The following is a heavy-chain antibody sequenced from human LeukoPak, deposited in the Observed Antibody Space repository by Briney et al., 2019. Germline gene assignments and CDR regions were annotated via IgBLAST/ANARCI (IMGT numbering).Heavy chain of an antibody. CDR2: VHSGGTT. CDR3: ASYGDYEDWFDP. J-gene: IGHJ5*02. D-gene: IGHD4-17*01. V-gene: IGHV4-61*02. CDR1: CGSISGNDLY. Sequence: SETLSLTCTVSCGSISGNDLYWNWIRQAAGKGLEWIGRVHSGGTTNYNPSLAGRVTVSVDRSKNQFSLKMSSVTAADTAVYYCASYGDYEDWFDPWGQGTLVTVSS.